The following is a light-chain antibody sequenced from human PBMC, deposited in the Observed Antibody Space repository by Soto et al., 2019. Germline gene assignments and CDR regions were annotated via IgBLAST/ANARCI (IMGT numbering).Light chain of an antibody. CDR1: QSMNDW. J-gene: IGKJ1*01. V-gene: IGKV1-5*01. CDR2: DAS. CDR3: LRYNAFSQT. Sequence: DIHMTQSPSTLSASVGDRVTITCRASQSMNDWLAWYQQKPGKAPKVLIYDASSLQSGVPSRFSGSGYGTEFTLTIDSLQSDDVAIYYCLRYNAFSQTFGQGTKVEI.